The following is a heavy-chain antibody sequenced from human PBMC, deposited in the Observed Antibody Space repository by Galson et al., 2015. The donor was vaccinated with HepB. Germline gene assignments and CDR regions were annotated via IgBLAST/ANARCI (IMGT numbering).Heavy chain of an antibody. D-gene: IGHD2-15*01. Sequence: TLSLTCPLSGRSLGMGCYSWSWIRQPRWKGLECIEYIYVSGTTYYNPSLKSPVTKSVATAKNQFSLKLSSVTAADTAVYYCARDHPGWYPRDFDFWGQGTMVTVSS. V-gene: IGHV4-30-2*05. CDR2: IYVSGTT. CDR3: ARDHPGWYPRDFDF. J-gene: IGHJ3*01. CDR1: GRSLGMGCYS.